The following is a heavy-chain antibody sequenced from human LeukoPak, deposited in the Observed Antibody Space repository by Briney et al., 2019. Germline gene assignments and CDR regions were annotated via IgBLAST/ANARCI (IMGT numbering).Heavy chain of an antibody. CDR1: GGSISSGSYY. V-gene: IGHV4-61*02. Sequence: SQTLSLTCTVSGGSISSGSYYWSWIRQPAGKGLEWIGRIYTSGSTNYNPSLKSRVTISVDTSKNQFSLKLSSVTAADTAVYYCAMGNDYDFWSGYYYYYMDVWGKGTTATVSS. D-gene: IGHD3-3*01. CDR2: IYTSGST. CDR3: AMGNDYDFWSGYYYYYMDV. J-gene: IGHJ6*03.